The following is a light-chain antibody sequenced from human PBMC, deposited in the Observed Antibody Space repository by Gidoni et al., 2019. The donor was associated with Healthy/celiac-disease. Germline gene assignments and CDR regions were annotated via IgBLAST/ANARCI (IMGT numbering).Light chain of an antibody. CDR3: CSYAGSYTFEV. Sequence: QSALTQPRSVAGSPGQSVTISCTGPSSDVVGYNYVSWYQQHPGKAPKLIIYDVSKRPSGVPDRFSGSKSGNTASLTISGLQAEDEADYYCCSYAGSYTFEVFGGGTKLTV. CDR2: DVS. J-gene: IGLJ3*02. V-gene: IGLV2-11*01. CDR1: SSDVVGYNY.